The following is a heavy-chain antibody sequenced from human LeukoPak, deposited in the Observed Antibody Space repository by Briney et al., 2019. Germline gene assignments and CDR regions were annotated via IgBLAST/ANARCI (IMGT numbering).Heavy chain of an antibody. D-gene: IGHD1-26*01. J-gene: IGHJ4*02. Sequence: GGSLRLSCATSGFTFSSYEMNWVRQAPGKGLEWISYITISGTSTYYADSVRGRFTISRDSGKTALSLQMNSLRAEDTAVYYCVVHSATSCYWGQGTLVTVSS. V-gene: IGHV3-48*03. CDR1: GFTFSSYE. CDR3: VVHSATSCY. CDR2: ITISGTST.